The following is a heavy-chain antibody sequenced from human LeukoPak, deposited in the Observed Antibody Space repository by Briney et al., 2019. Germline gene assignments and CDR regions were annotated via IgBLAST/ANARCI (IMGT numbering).Heavy chain of an antibody. V-gene: IGHV4-61*01. CDR1: GGSVSSGSYY. CDR3: ARDTVTTNI. D-gene: IGHD4-17*01. J-gene: IGHJ4*02. Sequence: PSETLSLTCTVSGGSVSSGSYYWSWIRQPPGKGLEWIGYIYYSGSTSYNPSLKSRVTISVDTSENQFSLKLSSVTAADTAVYYCARDTVTTNIWGQGTLVTVSS. CDR2: IYYSGST.